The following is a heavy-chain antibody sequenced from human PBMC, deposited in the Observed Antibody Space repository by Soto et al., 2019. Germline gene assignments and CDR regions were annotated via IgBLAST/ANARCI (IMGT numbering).Heavy chain of an antibody. D-gene: IGHD2-2*01. CDR3: ARHEETYCSSTSCTQVVAFDI. J-gene: IGHJ3*02. Sequence: GESLKISCKGSGYSFTSYWIGWVRQMPGKGLEWMGIIYPGDSDTRYSPSFQGQVTISADKSISTAYLQWSSLKASDTAMYYCARHEETYCSSTSCTQVVAFDIWGQGTMVTVSS. V-gene: IGHV5-51*01. CDR1: GYSFTSYW. CDR2: IYPGDSDT.